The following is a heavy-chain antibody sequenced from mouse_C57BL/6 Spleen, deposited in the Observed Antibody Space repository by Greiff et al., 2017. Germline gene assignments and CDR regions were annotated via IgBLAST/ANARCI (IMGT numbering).Heavy chain of an antibody. CDR1: GFSLSTFGMG. V-gene: IGHV8-8*01. Sequence: QVTLKVCGPGILQPSQTLSLSCSFSGFSLSTFGMGVGWIRQPPGKGLEWLAHIWWDDDKYYNPALKSRLTISKDTSKNRVFLKIANVDTADTATYYCARIYCYGSRDYYAMDYWGQGTSVTVSS. CDR2: IWWDDDK. CDR3: ARIYCYGSRDYYAMDY. D-gene: IGHD1-1*01. J-gene: IGHJ4*01.